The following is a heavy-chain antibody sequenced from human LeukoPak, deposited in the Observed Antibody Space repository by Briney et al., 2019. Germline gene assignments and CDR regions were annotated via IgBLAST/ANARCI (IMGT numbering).Heavy chain of an antibody. V-gene: IGHV4-39*07. Sequence: SETLSLTCTVSGGSISSNSYCWGWIRQPPGKGLEWFGSIYYSGSTYYTPSLKSRVTISVDKSKSQFSLKLSSVTAADTAVYYCARVGPRVVVPAAPVAYYFDYWGQGTLVTVSS. D-gene: IGHD2-2*01. J-gene: IGHJ4*02. CDR1: GGSISSNSYC. CDR2: IYYSGST. CDR3: ARVGPRVVVPAAPVAYYFDY.